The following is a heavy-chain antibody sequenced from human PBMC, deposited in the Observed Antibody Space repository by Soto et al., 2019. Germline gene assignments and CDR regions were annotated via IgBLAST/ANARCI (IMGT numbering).Heavy chain of an antibody. J-gene: IGHJ6*02. V-gene: IGHV1-69*12. CDR2: IIPIFGSP. Sequence: QVQLVQSGAEVKKPGSSVKVSCKASGGTFSSYAISWVRQAPGQGLEWMGGIIPIFGSPNYAQKFQGRVTITADESTNTAYMDPGSLRSEDTAVYYCGRGIRILWWGGGMDVWGQGTTVTVSS. CDR1: GGTFSSYA. CDR3: GRGIRILWWGGGMDV. D-gene: IGHD2-15*01.